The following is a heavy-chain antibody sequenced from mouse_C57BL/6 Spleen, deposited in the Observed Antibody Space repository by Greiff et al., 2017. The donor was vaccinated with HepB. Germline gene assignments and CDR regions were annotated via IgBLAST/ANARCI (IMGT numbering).Heavy chain of an antibody. CDR3: ARNYNYGSSYRYFDY. V-gene: IGHV1-50*01. Sequence: VQLKQPGAELVKPGASVKLSCKASGYTFTSYWMQWVKQRPGQGLEWIGEIDPSDSYTNYNQKFKGTATLTVDTSSSTAYMQLSSLTSEDSAVYYCARNYNYGSSYRYFDYWGQGTTLTVSS. CDR2: IDPSDSYT. CDR1: GYTFTSYW. D-gene: IGHD1-1*01. J-gene: IGHJ2*01.